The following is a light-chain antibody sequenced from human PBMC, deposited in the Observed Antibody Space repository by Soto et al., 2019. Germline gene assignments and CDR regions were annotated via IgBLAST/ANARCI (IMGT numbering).Light chain of an antibody. CDR1: QTITTW. J-gene: IGKJ1*01. CDR2: DAS. V-gene: IGKV1-39*01. Sequence: DIRVTQSPPTLSASVGDRVTIPCRASQTITTWMAWYQQKPGKAPKLLVYDASTLQSGVATRFSGSGSGTDFTLIISSLQPEDFETYYCHQSYSNPRAFGQGTKVDIK. CDR3: HQSYSNPRA.